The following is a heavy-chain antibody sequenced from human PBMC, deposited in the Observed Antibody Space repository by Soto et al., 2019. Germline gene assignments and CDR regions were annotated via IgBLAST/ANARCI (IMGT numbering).Heavy chain of an antibody. Sequence: QVQLQQWGAGLLKPSETLSLTCAVYGGSFSGYYWSWIRQPPGKGLEWIGEVSHSGSTKYNPSLKGWITLASDTVKKQFFPKLSFLAAAGKGLFYFARGGILAGYQYWGQGGLGHGSS. CDR2: VSHSGST. D-gene: IGHD3-9*01. CDR3: ARGGILAGYQY. V-gene: IGHV4-34*02. CDR1: GGSFSGYY. J-gene: IGHJ4*03.